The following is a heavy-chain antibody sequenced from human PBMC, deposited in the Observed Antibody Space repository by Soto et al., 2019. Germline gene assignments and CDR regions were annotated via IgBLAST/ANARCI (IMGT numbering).Heavy chain of an antibody. D-gene: IGHD6-19*01. V-gene: IGHV5-10-1*01. CDR3: ATRIAVAGTENSYYYYGMDV. Sequence: GESLKISCKGSGYSFTGYWISWVRQMPGKGLEWMGRIDPSDSYTNYSPSFQGHVTISADKSISTAYLQWSSLKASDTAMYYCATRIAVAGTENSYYYYGMDVWGQGTTVTVSS. CDR1: GYSFTGYW. J-gene: IGHJ6*02. CDR2: IDPSDSYT.